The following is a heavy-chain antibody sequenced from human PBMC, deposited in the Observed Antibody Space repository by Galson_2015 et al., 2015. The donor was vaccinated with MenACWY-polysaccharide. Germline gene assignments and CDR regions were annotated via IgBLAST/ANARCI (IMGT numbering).Heavy chain of an antibody. CDR3: ARRGGGKEFDY. Sequence: SETLSLTCTVSGGSIFSSSYYWGWIRQPPGKGLERIGSSDYSGSDFYNPSLKSRVTISVDTSKNQFSLKLNSVTAADTAVYYCARRGGGKEFDYWGQGMLVTVSS. V-gene: IGHV4-39*01. J-gene: IGHJ4*02. CDR1: GGSIFSSSYY. D-gene: IGHD3-16*01. CDR2: SDYSGSD.